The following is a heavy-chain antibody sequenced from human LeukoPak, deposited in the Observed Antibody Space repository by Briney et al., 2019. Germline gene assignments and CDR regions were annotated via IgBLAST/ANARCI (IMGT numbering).Heavy chain of an antibody. CDR1: GIPFSANW. Sequence: GGSLRLSCAASGIPFSANWMSWVRQAPGKALEWVANIKQDGSEEHYIDSVKGRFSISRDNARNSLFLQLNTLRVEDTAVYYCARERAGPRGAFDIWGQGTMVTVSS. D-gene: IGHD3-10*01. J-gene: IGHJ3*02. V-gene: IGHV3-7*01. CDR2: IKQDGSEE. CDR3: ARERAGPRGAFDI.